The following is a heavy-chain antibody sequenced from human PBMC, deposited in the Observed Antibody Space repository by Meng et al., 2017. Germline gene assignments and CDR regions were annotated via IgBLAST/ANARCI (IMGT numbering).Heavy chain of an antibody. Sequence: EVQHVGSGGGLVQLWGSLRLSWAASGFTVSSNYMSWVRQAPGKGVEWVSVIYSGGSTYYADSVKGRFTISRDNSKNTLYLQMNSLRAEDTAVYYCARESMYNWFDPWGQGTLVTVSS. CDR3: ARESMYNWFDP. V-gene: IGHV3-66*02. CDR1: GFTVSSNY. D-gene: IGHD6-6*01. J-gene: IGHJ5*02. CDR2: IYSGGST.